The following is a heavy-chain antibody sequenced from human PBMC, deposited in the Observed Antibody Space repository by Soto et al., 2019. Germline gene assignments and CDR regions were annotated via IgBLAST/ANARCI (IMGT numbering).Heavy chain of an antibody. CDR3: ARVPCAPAGIDYGMDV. CDR1: GYSISGNNW. D-gene: IGHD2-15*01. V-gene: IGHV4-28*03. CDR2: IYHSGST. J-gene: IGHJ6*01. Sequence: SETLSLTCAVSGYSISGNNWWGWIRQPPGKGLEWIGAIYHSGSTNKNSSLKSRVTISVDKSKNQFSLRLSSVTAADTAVYYCARVPCAPAGIDYGMDVWSQGTTVIVTS.